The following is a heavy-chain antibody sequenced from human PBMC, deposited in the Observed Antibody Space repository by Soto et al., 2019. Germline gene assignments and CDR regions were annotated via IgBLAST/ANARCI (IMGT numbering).Heavy chain of an antibody. CDR3: ASHRRLYYDILTGPDLSTEC. Sequence: PSETLSLTCTVSGGSISSGGYYWSWIRQHPGKGLEWIGYIYYSGSTYYNPSLKSRVTISVDTSKNQFSLKLSSVTAADTAVYYCASHRRLYYDILTGPDLSTECWGQGTLVTVSS. J-gene: IGHJ4*02. CDR1: GGSISSGGYY. V-gene: IGHV4-31*03. D-gene: IGHD3-9*01. CDR2: IYYSGST.